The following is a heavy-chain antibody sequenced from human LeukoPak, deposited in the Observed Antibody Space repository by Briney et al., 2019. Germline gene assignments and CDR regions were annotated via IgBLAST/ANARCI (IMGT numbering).Heavy chain of an antibody. V-gene: IGHV3-23*01. CDR1: GFTFSSYS. Sequence: GGSLRLSCVPSGFTFSSYSMSGVRQAPGKGLEWVSAISGSGGSTYYADSVKGRFTISRDNSKNTLYLQMNSLRAGDTAVYYCVGTLVLHYWGEGTLVTVSS. D-gene: IGHD1-26*01. CDR3: VGTLVLHY. J-gene: IGHJ4*02. CDR2: ISGSGGST.